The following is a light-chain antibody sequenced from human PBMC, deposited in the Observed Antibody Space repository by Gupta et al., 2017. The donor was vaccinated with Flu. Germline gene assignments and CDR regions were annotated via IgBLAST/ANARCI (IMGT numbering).Light chain of an antibody. Sequence: SSALTQPPSVSVSPGQTARITCSGDALPKTYAYWYQQKSGQAPVLLIYEDSKRPSGIPERFSGSTSGTTATLTIIGAQGEDEADYYCYSTDSSGGIWVFGGGTKLTVL. CDR3: YSTDSSGGIWV. CDR1: ALPKTY. CDR2: EDS. V-gene: IGLV3-10*01. J-gene: IGLJ3*02.